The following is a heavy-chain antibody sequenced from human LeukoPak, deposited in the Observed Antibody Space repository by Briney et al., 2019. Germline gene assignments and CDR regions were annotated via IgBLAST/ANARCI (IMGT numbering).Heavy chain of an antibody. J-gene: IGHJ5*02. CDR1: GGSISNSNR. D-gene: IGHD1-26*01. V-gene: IGHV4-4*02. Sequence: SETLSLTCAVSGGSISNSNRWSWVRQPPGMGLVWIGEIHHSGSTKYNPSLKSRVTMSVDNSKNQFSLELTSVIAADTAVYYCARGPEVGLNWFDPWGQGTLVTVSS. CDR2: IHHSGST. CDR3: ARGPEVGLNWFDP.